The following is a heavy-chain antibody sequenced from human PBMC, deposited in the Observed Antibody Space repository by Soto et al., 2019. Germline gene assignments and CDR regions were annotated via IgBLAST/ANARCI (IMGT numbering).Heavy chain of an antibody. CDR3: ARSLDSSGYYYRFDP. V-gene: IGHV5-51*01. Sequence: GESLKISCKGSGYSFTSYWIGWVRQMPGKGLEWMGIIYPGDSDTRYSPSFQGQVTISADKSISTAYLQWSSLKASDTAMYYCARSLDSSGYYYRFDPWGQGTLVTVS. J-gene: IGHJ5*02. CDR1: GYSFTSYW. D-gene: IGHD3-22*01. CDR2: IYPGDSDT.